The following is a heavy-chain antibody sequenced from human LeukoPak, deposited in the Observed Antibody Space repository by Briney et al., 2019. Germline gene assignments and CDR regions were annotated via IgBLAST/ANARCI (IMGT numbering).Heavy chain of an antibody. CDR1: GGSISSHY. V-gene: IGHV4-59*11. CDR2: ISYSGST. Sequence: SETLSLTCTVSGGSISSHYWSWIRQPPGEGLEWIGYISYSGSTNDNPSLRSRVTISLDTSKNQFSLKLSYVTAADTAVYYCAGSGRYYYYYYYMDVWGKGTTVTVSS. J-gene: IGHJ6*03. CDR3: AGSGRYYYYYYYMDV. D-gene: IGHD3-10*01.